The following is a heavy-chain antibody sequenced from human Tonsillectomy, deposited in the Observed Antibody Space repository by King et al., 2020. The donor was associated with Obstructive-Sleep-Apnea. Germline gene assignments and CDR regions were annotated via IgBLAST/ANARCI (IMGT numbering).Heavy chain of an antibody. CDR3: AKDISSGWYSPLDY. Sequence: QLVQSGGGLVQPGRSLRLSCAASGFTFDDYAMHWVRQAPGKGLEWVSGISWNSGRIAYGDSVKGRFTISRDNAKNSVYLQMNSLRAEDTALYYCAKDISSGWYSPLDYWDQGTLVTVSS. V-gene: IGHV3-9*01. D-gene: IGHD6-19*01. J-gene: IGHJ4*02. CDR1: GFTFDDYA. CDR2: ISWNSGRI.